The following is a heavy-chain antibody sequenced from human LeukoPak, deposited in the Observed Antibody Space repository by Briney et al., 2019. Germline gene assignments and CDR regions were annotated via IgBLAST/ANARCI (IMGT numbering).Heavy chain of an antibody. CDR1: GFTFSSYE. J-gene: IGHJ4*02. V-gene: IGHV3-48*03. CDR2: ISSSGSTI. D-gene: IGHD3-10*01. CDR3: ARSLWDYYYLDY. Sequence: GGSLRLSCAASGFTFSSYEMNWVRQAPGKGLEWVSYISSSGSTIYYADSVKGRFTISRDNAKNSLYLQMNSLRVEDTAVYYCARSLWDYYYLDYWGQGTLVTVSS.